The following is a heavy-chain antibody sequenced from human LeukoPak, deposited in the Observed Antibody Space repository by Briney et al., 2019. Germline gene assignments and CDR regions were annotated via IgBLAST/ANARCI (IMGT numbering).Heavy chain of an antibody. CDR3: ARGPVVRGDNCFDP. J-gene: IGHJ5*02. V-gene: IGHV4-4*07. CDR1: GGSISSYY. D-gene: IGHD3-10*01. Sequence: SETLSLTCTVSGGSISSYYWSWIRQPAGKGLEWIGRIYTSGSTNYNPSLNSRVTMSVDTSKNQLQFSLKLNSVTAADTAVYYCARGPVVRGDNCFDPWGQGTLVTVS. CDR2: IYTSGST.